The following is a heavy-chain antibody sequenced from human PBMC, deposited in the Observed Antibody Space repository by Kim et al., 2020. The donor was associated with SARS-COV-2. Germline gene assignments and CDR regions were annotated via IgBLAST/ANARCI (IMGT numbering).Heavy chain of an antibody. D-gene: IGHD1-7*01. Sequence: GRFTISRDNSKNTLYLQMNSLRAEDTAVYYCAKDLLELPVGLRRMQPFDYWGQGTLVTVSS. CDR3: AKDLLELPVGLRRMQPFDY. J-gene: IGHJ4*02. V-gene: IGHV3-23*01.